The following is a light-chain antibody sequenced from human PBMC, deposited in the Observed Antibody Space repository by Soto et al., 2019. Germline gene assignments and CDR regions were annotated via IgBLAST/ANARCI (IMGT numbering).Light chain of an antibody. CDR1: SSDIGGCNY. CDR2: DVT. J-gene: IGLJ2*01. CDR3: SSCTSSNTHVV. V-gene: IGLV2-14*01. Sequence: QSALTQPASVSGSPGQSITISCTGTSSDIGGCNYVSWYQQHPGKAPKLMIYDVTNRPSGVSNRFSGSKSGNTASLTISGLQAEDEADYYCSSCTSSNTHVVFGGGTQLTVL.